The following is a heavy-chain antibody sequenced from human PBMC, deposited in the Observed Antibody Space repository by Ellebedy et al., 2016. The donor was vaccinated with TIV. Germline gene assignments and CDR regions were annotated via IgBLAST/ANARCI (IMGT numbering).Heavy chain of an antibody. D-gene: IGHD3-16*01. CDR3: AREGITFGPDFHFDY. Sequence: GESLKISXAASGFTFSSYGMHWVRQAPGKGLEWVAVISYDGSNKYYADSVKGRFTISRDNSKNTLYLQMNSLRAEDTAVYYCAREGITFGPDFHFDYWGQGTLVTVSS. V-gene: IGHV3-30*03. CDR1: GFTFSSYG. CDR2: ISYDGSNK. J-gene: IGHJ4*02.